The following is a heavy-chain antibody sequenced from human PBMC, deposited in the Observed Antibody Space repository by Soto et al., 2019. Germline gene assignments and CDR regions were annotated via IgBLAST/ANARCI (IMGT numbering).Heavy chain of an antibody. CDR2: IDTNGDT. D-gene: IGHD2-8*01. V-gene: IGHV4-31*03. CDR3: ARGTVYYCPNDKCGFFFDH. J-gene: IGHJ4*02. CDR1: GDSLRRGFHH. Sequence: QVQLQESGSGLLKPSQTLSLDCSVSGDSLRRGFHHWSWIRQTPGKGLQLIGYIDTNGDTHCDPYRRNRLNMSIVTTESRFSLKVTSVTAADTAVYYCARGTVYYCPNDKCGFFFDHWGQGALVTVTS.